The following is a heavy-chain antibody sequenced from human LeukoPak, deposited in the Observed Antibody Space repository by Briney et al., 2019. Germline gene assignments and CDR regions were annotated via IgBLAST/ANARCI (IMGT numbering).Heavy chain of an antibody. V-gene: IGHV3-21*01. CDR3: ARVGVDHDAFDI. CDR2: ISSSSSYI. Sequence: GGSLRLSCAASGFTFSSYSMNWVRQAPGKGLEWVSSISSSSSYIYYADSVKGRFTISRDNAKNSLYLQMNSLRAEDTAVYYCARVGVDHDAFDIWGQGTMVTVSS. CDR1: GFTFSSYS. J-gene: IGHJ3*02.